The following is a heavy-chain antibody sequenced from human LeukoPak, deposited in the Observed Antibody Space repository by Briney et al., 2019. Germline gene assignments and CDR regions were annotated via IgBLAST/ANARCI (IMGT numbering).Heavy chain of an antibody. CDR1: GFTVSSNY. CDR2: IYSGGST. Sequence: GGSLRLSCAASGFTVSSNYMSWVRQAPGKGLEWVSVIYSGGSTYYADSVKGRFTISRDNSKNTLYLQMDSLRAEDTAVYYCAGAKGYCSGGSCYSGAIDYWGQGTLVTVSS. CDR3: AGAKGYCSGGSCYSGAIDY. D-gene: IGHD2-15*01. J-gene: IGHJ4*02. V-gene: IGHV3-53*01.